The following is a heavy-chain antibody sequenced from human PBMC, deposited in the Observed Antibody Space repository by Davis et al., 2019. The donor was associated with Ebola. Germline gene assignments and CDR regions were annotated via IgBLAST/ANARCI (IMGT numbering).Heavy chain of an antibody. CDR1: GASISSGDYH. J-gene: IGHJ4*02. Sequence: LRLSCTLSGASISSGDYHWSWVRQPPGKGLEWIGYIYYTGSTYYNPSLKSRVSMSVDTSKNQFSLELNSVTAADTAVYYCARDDLSGLIDSWGQGILVTVSS. CDR2: IYYTGST. CDR3: ARDDLSGLIDS. D-gene: IGHD2-15*01. V-gene: IGHV4-30-4*08.